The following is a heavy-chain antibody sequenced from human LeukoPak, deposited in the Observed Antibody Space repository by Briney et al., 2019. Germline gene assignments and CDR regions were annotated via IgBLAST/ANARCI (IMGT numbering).Heavy chain of an antibody. D-gene: IGHD4-17*01. CDR1: GFTFSNSW. CDR3: ATNTRDYAVLLAY. J-gene: IGHJ4*02. CDR2: INKDGGHK. Sequence: GGSLRLSCVASGFTFSNSWMIWARQTPGKGLEWVASINKDGGHKFYLDSVKGRFTISRDNADNSVYLQMDSLRAEDTAIYYCATNTRDYAVLLAYWGQGTLVTVSS. V-gene: IGHV3-7*01.